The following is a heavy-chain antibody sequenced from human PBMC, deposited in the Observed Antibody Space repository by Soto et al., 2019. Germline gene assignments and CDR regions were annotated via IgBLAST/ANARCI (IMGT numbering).Heavy chain of an antibody. CDR2: TDYSGNT. V-gene: IGHV4-59*08. CDR3: ARAVGDPLYYLDY. CDR1: SDSISSYY. Sequence: QVQLQESGPGLVRPSETLSLTCTVSSDSISSYYWIWMRQSAGKGLEWIGYTDYSGNTNYNPSLKSRVTISGDTSKNQFSLRLSSVTAADTAVYYCARAVGDPLYYLDYWDQGTLVTVSS. J-gene: IGHJ4*02. D-gene: IGHD6-19*01.